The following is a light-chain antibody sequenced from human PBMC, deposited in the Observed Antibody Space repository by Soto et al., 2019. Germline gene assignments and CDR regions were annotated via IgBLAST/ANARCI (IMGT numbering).Light chain of an antibody. CDR3: ATWDDSLSNYV. J-gene: IGLJ1*01. Sequence: SVLTQPPSASGTPGQRVTISRSGSSSNIGSNYVYWYQHLTGTAPKLLIYRNNQRPSGVPDRFSGSKSGTSASLAISGLRSEDEADYYCATWDDSLSNYVFGTGTKVTVL. V-gene: IGLV1-47*01. CDR2: RNN. CDR1: SSNIGSNY.